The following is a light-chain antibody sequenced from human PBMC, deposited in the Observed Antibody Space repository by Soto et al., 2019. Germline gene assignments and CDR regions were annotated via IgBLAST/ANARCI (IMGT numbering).Light chain of an antibody. J-gene: IGKJ1*01. CDR3: QQYDSSPRT. Sequence: IVLTQSPATLSLSPWERATLSCWASQSVSRNYLAWFQQKPGLAPRLLIYDASTRATGIPDRFSGSGSGTDFTLTISRLEPEDFAVYWCQQYDSSPRTFGQGTKVDIK. CDR1: QSVSRNY. V-gene: IGKV3D-20*01. CDR2: DAS.